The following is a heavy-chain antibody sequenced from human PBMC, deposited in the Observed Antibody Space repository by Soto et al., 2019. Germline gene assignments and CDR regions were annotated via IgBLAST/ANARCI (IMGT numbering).Heavy chain of an antibody. D-gene: IGHD3-22*01. CDR2: VAYDGSKT. CDR1: GFTFSSNG. V-gene: IGHV3-30*03. CDR3: ARWVGGSMYDNSGKYDS. J-gene: IGHJ5*01. Sequence: VQLVESGGGVVQPGRSLRLTCAASGFTFSSNGMHWVRQAPGKGLEWVALVAYDGSKTYYGDSVRGRFTISRDNSEYTLYMQMNSLRAEDTAVYYCARWVGGSMYDNSGKYDSWGQGTLVTVSS.